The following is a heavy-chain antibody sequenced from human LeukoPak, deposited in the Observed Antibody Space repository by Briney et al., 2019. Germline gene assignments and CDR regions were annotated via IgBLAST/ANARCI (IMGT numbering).Heavy chain of an antibody. CDR1: GGSISSYY. CDR2: IYYSGST. CDR3: ARVVGRYVGYIFDY. J-gene: IGHJ4*02. V-gene: IGHV4-59*01. Sequence: SETLSLTCTVSGGSISSYYWSWIRQPPGKGLEWIGYIYYSGSTNYNPSLKSRVTISVDTSKNQFSLKLSSVTAADTAVYYCARVVGRYVGYIFDYWGQGTLVTVSS. D-gene: IGHD3-22*01.